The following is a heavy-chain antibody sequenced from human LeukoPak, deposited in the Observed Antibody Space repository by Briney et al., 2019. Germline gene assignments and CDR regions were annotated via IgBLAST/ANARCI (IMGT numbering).Heavy chain of an antibody. J-gene: IGHJ4*02. CDR3: ATGLGYYYDY. Sequence: GGPLRLSCAASELTFTKYSMSWVRQAPGKGLVWVSRVTGDGSRTTYADPVRGRFTISRDNAKNTVYLQMNSLRAEDAAVYYCATGLGYYYDYWGQGTLVTVSS. D-gene: IGHD3-10*01. CDR2: VTGDGSRT. V-gene: IGHV3-74*01. CDR1: ELTFTKYS.